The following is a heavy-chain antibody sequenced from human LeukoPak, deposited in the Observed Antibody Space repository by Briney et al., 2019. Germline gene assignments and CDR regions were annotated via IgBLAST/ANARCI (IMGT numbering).Heavy chain of an antibody. CDR1: GSSFSGYY. CDR2: INHSGST. CDR3: AREPGWTIAARPFDY. D-gene: IGHD6-6*01. J-gene: IGHJ4*02. V-gene: IGHV4-34*01. Sequence: PSETLSLTCGVHGSSFSGYYWSWIRQPPGKGLEWIGEINHSGSTNYNASLKSRVTISVDTSRKQFSLKLSSVTAADSAIYYCAREPGWTIAARPFDYCGQGTLVTVSS.